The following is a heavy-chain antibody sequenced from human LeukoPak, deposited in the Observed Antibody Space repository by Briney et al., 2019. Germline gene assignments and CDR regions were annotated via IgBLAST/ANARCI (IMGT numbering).Heavy chain of an antibody. CDR3: ARHPYSGSYHFDY. D-gene: IGHD1-26*01. CDR1: GYIFTGYY. Sequence: ASVKVSCKASGYIFTGYYMHWVRQAPGQGLEWMGWINPNSGGTNSAQKFQGRVTMTRDTSISTAHMELSRLTSDDTAVYYCARHPYSGSYHFDYWGQGTLVTVSP. CDR2: INPNSGGT. V-gene: IGHV1-2*02. J-gene: IGHJ4*02.